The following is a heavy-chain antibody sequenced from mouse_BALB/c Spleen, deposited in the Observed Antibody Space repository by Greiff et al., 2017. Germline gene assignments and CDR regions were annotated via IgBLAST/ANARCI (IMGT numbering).Heavy chain of an antibody. Sequence: EVQRVESGGGLVQPGGSRKLSCAASGFTFSSFGMHWVRQAPEKGLEWVAYISSGSSTIYYADTVKGRVTISRDNPKNTLFLQMTSLRSEDTAMYYCARYDGYYGNFDYWGQGTTLTVSS. CDR2: ISSGSSTI. D-gene: IGHD2-3*01. V-gene: IGHV5-17*02. CDR3: ARYDGYYGNFDY. CDR1: GFTFSSFG. J-gene: IGHJ2*01.